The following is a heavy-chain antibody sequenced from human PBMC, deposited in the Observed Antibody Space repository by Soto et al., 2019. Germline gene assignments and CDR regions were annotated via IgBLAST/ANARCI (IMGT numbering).Heavy chain of an antibody. CDR1: GYTFTSYA. V-gene: IGHV1-3*01. CDR2: INAGNGNT. D-gene: IGHD2-15*01. J-gene: IGHJ4*02. Sequence: QVQLVQSGAEVKKPGASVKVSCKASGYTFTSYAMHWVRQAPGQRLEWMGWINAGNGNTKYSQKFQGRVTITRDTSAITAYMELSSLRSEDTALYYCARGPGGPDGPGDYWGQGTLVTVSS. CDR3: ARGPGGPDGPGDY.